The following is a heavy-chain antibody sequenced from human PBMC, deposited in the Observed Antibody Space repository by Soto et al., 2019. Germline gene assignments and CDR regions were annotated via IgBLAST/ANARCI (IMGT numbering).Heavy chain of an antibody. CDR3: AKEVELAASDI. CDR2: ISYDGSNK. J-gene: IGHJ3*02. V-gene: IGHV3-30*18. CDR1: GFTFSSYG. D-gene: IGHD6-6*01. Sequence: GGSLRLSCAASGFTFSSYGMHWVRQAPGKGLEWVAVISYDGSNKYYADSVKGRFTISRDNSKNTLYLQMNSLRAEDTAVYYCAKEVELAASDIWGQGTMVTVSS.